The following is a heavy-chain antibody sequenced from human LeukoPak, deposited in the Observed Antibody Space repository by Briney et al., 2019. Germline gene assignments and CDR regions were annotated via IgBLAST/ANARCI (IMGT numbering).Heavy chain of an antibody. CDR1: GFIFSSAW. CDR3: ARDGDIVVVVAATSYYFDY. CDR2: ISYDGSNK. Sequence: GGSLRLSCAASGFIFSSAWMTWVRQAPGKGLEWVAVISYDGSNKYYADSVKGRFTISRDNSKNTLYLQMNSLRAEDTAVYYCARDGDIVVVVAATSYYFDYWGQGTLVTVSS. J-gene: IGHJ4*02. D-gene: IGHD2-15*01. V-gene: IGHV3-30-3*01.